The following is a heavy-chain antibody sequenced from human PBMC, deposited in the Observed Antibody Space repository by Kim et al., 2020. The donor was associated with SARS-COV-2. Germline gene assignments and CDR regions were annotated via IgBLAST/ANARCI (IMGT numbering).Heavy chain of an antibody. CDR3: ARDSASVSVVMVITYDY. CDR1: GFTFSSYW. CDR2: IKQDGSEK. J-gene: IGHJ4*02. V-gene: IGHV3-7*03. D-gene: IGHD3-22*01. Sequence: GGSLRLSCAASGFTFSSYWMSWVRQAPGKGLEWVANIKQDGSEKHYVDSVKGRFTISRDNAKNSLYLQMNSLRAEDTAVYYCARDSASVSVVMVITYDYWGQGTLVTVSS.